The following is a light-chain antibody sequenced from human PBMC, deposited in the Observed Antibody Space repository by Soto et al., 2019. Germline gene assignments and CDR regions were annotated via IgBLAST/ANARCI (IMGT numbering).Light chain of an antibody. V-gene: IGKV3-20*01. CDR3: QQYGTSPPA. CDR1: ESVTSSY. Sequence: IVLTQSPGTLSLSPGERATLSCRASESVTSSYLAWYQQQPGRAPRLLFYGASSRATGIPDRFSGSGSGTDFTLNISRLEPEDFAVYYCQQYGTSPPAFGRGTKVEIK. J-gene: IGKJ1*01. CDR2: GAS.